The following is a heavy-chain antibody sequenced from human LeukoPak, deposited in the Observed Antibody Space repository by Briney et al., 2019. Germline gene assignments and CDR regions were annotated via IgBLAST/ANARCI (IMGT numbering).Heavy chain of an antibody. CDR1: GGSISSYY. D-gene: IGHD3-3*01. V-gene: IGHV4-59*12. CDR3: ARGGFGVVTRFDY. CDR2: IYYSGST. Sequence: SETLSLTCTVSGGSISSYYWSWIRQPPGKGLEWIGYIYYSGSTNYNPSPKSRVTISVDTSKNQFSLKLSSVTAADTAVYYCARGGFGVVTRFDYWGQGTQVTVSS. J-gene: IGHJ4*02.